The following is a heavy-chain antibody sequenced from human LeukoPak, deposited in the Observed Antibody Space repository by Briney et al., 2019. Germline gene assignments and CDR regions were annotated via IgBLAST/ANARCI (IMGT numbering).Heavy chain of an antibody. V-gene: IGHV3-23*01. CDR1: GFTFSTYA. CDR2: ISGSGGST. CDR3: AKNFGYYYGSGARP. J-gene: IGHJ5*02. Sequence: SGGSLRLSCVASGFTFSTYAMSWVRQAPGRGLEWVSAISGSGGSTYYADSVKGRFTISRDNSKNTLYLQMNSLRAEDTAVYYCAKNFGYYYGSGARPWGQGTLVTVSS. D-gene: IGHD3-10*01.